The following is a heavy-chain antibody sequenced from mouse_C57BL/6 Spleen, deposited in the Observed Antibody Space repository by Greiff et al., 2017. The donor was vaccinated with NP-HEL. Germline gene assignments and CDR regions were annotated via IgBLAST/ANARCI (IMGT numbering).Heavy chain of an antibody. CDR3: ARSGVLLRGYFDY. V-gene: IGHV3-6*01. CDR2: ISYDGSN. CDR1: GYSITSGYY. D-gene: IGHD1-1*01. Sequence: EVQLQESGPGLVKPSQSLSLTCSVTGYSITSGYYWNWIRQFPGNKLEWMGYISYDGSNNYNPSLKNRISITRDTSKNQFFLKLNSVTTEDTATYYCARSGVLLRGYFDYWGQGTTLTVSS. J-gene: IGHJ2*01.